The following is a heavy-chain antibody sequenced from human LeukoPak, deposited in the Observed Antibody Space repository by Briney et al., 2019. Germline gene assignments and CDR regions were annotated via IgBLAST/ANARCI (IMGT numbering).Heavy chain of an antibody. CDR2: ISGSGGST. Sequence: GGSLRLSCAASGFTFSSYAMSWVRQAPGQGLEWVSAISGSGGSTYYADSVKGRFTISRDNSKNTLYLQMNSLRAEDTAVYYCAKDTPSYDILFTVGYWGQGTLVTVSS. CDR3: AKDTPSYDILFTVGY. V-gene: IGHV3-23*01. J-gene: IGHJ4*02. CDR1: GFTFSSYA. D-gene: IGHD3-9*01.